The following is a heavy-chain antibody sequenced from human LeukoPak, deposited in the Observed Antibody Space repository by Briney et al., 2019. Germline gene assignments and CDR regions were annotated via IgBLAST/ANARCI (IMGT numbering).Heavy chain of an antibody. D-gene: IGHD2-8*02. CDR2: INPNSGDT. Sequence: ASVKVSCKASGYSFTDYHMHWVRQAPGQGLEWLGRINPNSGDTHYAQNLQGRVTMTRDTSISTVYMELSRLRSDDTAVYFCARDRFLEISYWGDYWGQGSLVIVSS. V-gene: IGHV1-2*02. CDR1: GYSFTDYH. CDR3: ARDRFLEISYWGDY. J-gene: IGHJ4*02.